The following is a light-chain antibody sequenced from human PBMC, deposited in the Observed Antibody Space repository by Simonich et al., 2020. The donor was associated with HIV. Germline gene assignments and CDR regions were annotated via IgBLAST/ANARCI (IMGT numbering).Light chain of an antibody. V-gene: IGKV4-1*01. CDR1: RSVLYSSNNKTY. Sequence: DIVMTQSPDSLAVSLGERATFTCTSSRSVLYSSNNKTYLAWYQQKPGQPPKLLIYWASPRESGVPDRFSASGSGTDFTLTISSLQAEDVAIYYCQQYYSTPPTFGQGTKVEIK. CDR3: QQYYSTPPT. J-gene: IGKJ1*01. CDR2: WAS.